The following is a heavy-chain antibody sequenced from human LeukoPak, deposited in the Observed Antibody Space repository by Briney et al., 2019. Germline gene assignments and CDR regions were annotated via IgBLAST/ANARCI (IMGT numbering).Heavy chain of an antibody. CDR1: GGSISSSSYY. CDR2: IYYSGST. Sequence: SETLSLTCTVSGGSISSSSYYWGWIRQPPGKGLEWIGSIYYSGSTNYNPSLKSRVTISVDTSKNQFSLKLSSVTAADTAVYYCARETYYYDSSGYYRDSDWFDPWGQGTLVTVSS. J-gene: IGHJ5*02. V-gene: IGHV4-39*07. CDR3: ARETYYYDSSGYYRDSDWFDP. D-gene: IGHD3-22*01.